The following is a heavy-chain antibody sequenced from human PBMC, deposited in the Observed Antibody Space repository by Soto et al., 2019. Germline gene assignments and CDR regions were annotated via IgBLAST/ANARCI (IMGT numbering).Heavy chain of an antibody. V-gene: IGHV1-69*13. CDR1: GGTFSSYA. J-gene: IGHJ6*02. D-gene: IGHD5-12*01. CDR2: IIPIFGTA. Sequence: ASVKVSCKASGGTFSSYAISWVRQAPGQGLEWMGGIIPIFGTANYAQKFQGRVTITADESTSTAYMELSSLRSEDTAVYYCARAESEWVRPYGMDVWGQGTTVTVSS. CDR3: ARAESEWVRPYGMDV.